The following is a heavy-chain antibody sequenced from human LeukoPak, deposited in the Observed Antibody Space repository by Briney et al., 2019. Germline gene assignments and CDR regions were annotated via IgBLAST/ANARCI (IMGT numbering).Heavy chain of an antibody. CDR2: INPNSGGP. V-gene: IGHV1-2*02. D-gene: IGHD4-17*01. J-gene: IGHJ3*02. CDR1: GCTFNNYY. Sequence: ASMKVSCKASGCTFNNYYIHWVRQAPGQGLEWMGWINPNSGGPNYAQNFQGRVTMTRDTSITTAYMEFSSLRSDDTAVYYCAIGYSIYGAFDIWGQGTMVTVSS. CDR3: AIGYSIYGAFDI.